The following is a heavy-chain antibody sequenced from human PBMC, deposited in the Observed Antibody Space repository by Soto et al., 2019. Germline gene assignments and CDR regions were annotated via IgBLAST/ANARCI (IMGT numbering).Heavy chain of an antibody. CDR1: GFSLSDHW. V-gene: IGHV3-74*01. D-gene: IGHD4-17*01. CDR2: IRTDGGYT. CDR3: GRDHYGFNSIDQ. J-gene: IGHJ4*02. Sequence: GGSLRLSCVASGFSLSDHWMHWVRQVPGKGLVHVSRIRTDGGYTNYADFVEGRFTISRDNAKNTLYPQMNSLRAEDTAVYFCGRDHYGFNSIDQWGQGTLVTVSS.